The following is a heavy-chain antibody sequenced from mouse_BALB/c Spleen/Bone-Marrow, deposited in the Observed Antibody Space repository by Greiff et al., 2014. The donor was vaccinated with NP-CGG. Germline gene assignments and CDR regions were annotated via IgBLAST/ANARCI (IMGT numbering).Heavy chain of an antibody. Sequence: VQLQQPGAELVRPGASVRISCKAFGYTFTDHPMHWVKQRHGKGLDWIGYINTYNGYARYNQKFKDKATLTVDESSSTTYMERSSLTADDFSYYDCARLEKIGFRDAMDYWGRGTSVTVSS. CDR1: GYTFTDHP. J-gene: IGHJ4*01. CDR3: ARLEKIGFRDAMDY. V-gene: IGHV1S45*01. CDR2: INTYNGYA.